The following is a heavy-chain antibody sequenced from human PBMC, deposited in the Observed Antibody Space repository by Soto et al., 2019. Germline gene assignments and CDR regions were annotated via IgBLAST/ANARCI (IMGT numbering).Heavy chain of an antibody. J-gene: IGHJ6*02. CDR3: ARDGYSSSWYGGFYYCDGIDV. D-gene: IGHD6-13*01. V-gene: IGHV1-69*06. CDR2: IIPIFGTA. CDR1: GGTFSSYA. Sequence: SVKVSCKACGGTFSSYAISWVRQAPGQGLEWMGGIIPIFGTANYAQKFQGRVTITADKSTSTAYMELSSLRSEDTAVYYCARDGYSSSWYGGFYYCDGIDVWAQGTTDTVS.